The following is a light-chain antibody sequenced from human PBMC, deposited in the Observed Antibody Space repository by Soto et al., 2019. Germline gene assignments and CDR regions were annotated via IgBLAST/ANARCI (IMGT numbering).Light chain of an antibody. CDR2: GAS. J-gene: IGKJ2*01. Sequence: EIVMTQSPATLSVSPGERASLSCRASQSVGSNLAWYQQTAGQAPRLLIYGASTRATGIPARFSGSGSGTNFTLSISSLQSEDFAVYSCQQYNNWPYTFGKGTKLEIK. V-gene: IGKV3-15*01. CDR3: QQYNNWPYT. CDR1: QSVGSN.